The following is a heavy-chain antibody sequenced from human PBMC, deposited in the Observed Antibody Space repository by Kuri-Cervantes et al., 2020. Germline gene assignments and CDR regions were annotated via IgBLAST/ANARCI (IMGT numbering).Heavy chain of an antibody. Sequence: GSLRLSCAASGFTFSSYSMNWVRQAPGKGLEWIGSIYHSGSTYYNPSLKSRVTISVDTSKNQFSLKLSSVTAADTAVYYCVVGGFSGSYYDYYYYGMDVWGQGTTVTVSS. J-gene: IGHJ6*02. CDR2: IYHSGST. D-gene: IGHD3-10*01. V-gene: IGHV4-38-2*01. CDR1: GFTFSSYS. CDR3: VVGGFSGSYYDYYYYGMDV.